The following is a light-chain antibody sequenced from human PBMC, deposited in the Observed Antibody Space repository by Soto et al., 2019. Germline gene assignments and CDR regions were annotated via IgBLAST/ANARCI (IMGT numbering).Light chain of an antibody. Sequence: QSVLNQPASVSGSPGQSITISCTGTSSDVGGYDYVSWFQQYPGKAPKLTIYDVSKRPSGVSDRFSGSKSGNTASLTISGLQAEDEANYYCSSFTRSNTPVIFGGGTKLTVL. J-gene: IGLJ2*01. CDR2: DVS. CDR3: SSFTRSNTPVI. CDR1: SSDVGGYDY. V-gene: IGLV2-14*01.